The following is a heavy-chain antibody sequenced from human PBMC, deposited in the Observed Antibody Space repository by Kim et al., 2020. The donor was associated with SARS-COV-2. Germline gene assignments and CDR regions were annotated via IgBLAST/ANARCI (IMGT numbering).Heavy chain of an antibody. Sequence: SVKVSCKASGGTFSSYAISWVRQAPGQGLEWMGRIIPILGIANYAQKFQGRVTITADKSTSTAYMELSSLRSEDTAVYYCARAVTTVVPWFDPWGQGTLVTVSS. J-gene: IGHJ5*02. CDR1: GGTFSSYA. CDR2: IIPILGIA. V-gene: IGHV1-69*04. CDR3: ARAVTTVVPWFDP. D-gene: IGHD4-17*01.